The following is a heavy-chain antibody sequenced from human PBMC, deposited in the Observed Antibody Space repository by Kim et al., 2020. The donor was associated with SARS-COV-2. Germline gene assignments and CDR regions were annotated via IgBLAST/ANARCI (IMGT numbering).Heavy chain of an antibody. J-gene: IGHJ6*02. Sequence: DPVKGRFTISRDNSKTTVYLQMGSLRAEDTAVYYCTREPCSGGSCFGMDVWGQGTTVTVSS. V-gene: IGHV3-30*07. D-gene: IGHD2-15*01. CDR3: TREPCSGGSCFGMDV.